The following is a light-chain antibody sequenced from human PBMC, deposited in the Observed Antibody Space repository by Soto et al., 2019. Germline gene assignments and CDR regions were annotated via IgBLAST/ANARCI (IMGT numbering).Light chain of an antibody. J-gene: IGKJ1*01. Sequence: VMSQSPATLSVPPGVRATLSCRASQSVSINFAWYQQKSGRAPRLLIYGASTRATGIPARFSGSGSGTEFTLTISILQSEDFAVYYCQQYNNWPPWTFGQGTKVDIK. CDR3: QQYNNWPPWT. V-gene: IGKV3-15*01. CDR1: QSVSIN. CDR2: GAS.